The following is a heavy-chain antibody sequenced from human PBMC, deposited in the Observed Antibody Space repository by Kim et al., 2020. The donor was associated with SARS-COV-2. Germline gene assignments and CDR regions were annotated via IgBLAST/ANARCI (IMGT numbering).Heavy chain of an antibody. CDR1: GFTVSSNY. Sequence: GGSLRLSCAASGFTVSSNYMSWVRQAPGKGLEWVSVIYSGGSTYYADSVKGRFTISRHNSKNTLYLQMNSLRAEDTAVYYCARHYYDILTGYDDAFDIWGQGTMVTVSS. CDR2: IYSGGST. CDR3: ARHYYDILTGYDDAFDI. D-gene: IGHD3-9*01. J-gene: IGHJ3*02. V-gene: IGHV3-53*04.